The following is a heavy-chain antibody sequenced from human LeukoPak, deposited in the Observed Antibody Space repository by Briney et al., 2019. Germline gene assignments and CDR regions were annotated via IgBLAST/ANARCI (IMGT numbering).Heavy chain of an antibody. CDR1: GFPFISYW. J-gene: IGHJ4*02. Sequence: GALRLSCAASGFPFISYWMSWVRQAPGKGLEWVAKINQDASETYYGDSVKGRFSISRDNAKNSLSLQINRLSAEDPAVYYCARHRVPHFDYWRQGTLLTVPS. D-gene: IGHD3-10*01. CDR3: ARHRVPHFDY. V-gene: IGHV3-7*01. CDR2: INQDASET.